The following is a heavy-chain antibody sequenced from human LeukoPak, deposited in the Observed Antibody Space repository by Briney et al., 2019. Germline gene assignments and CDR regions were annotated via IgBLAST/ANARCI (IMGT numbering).Heavy chain of an antibody. CDR1: GFTFSSYP. V-gene: IGHV3-30*04. D-gene: IGHD1-14*01. CDR3: AKPARTDAFDI. J-gene: IGHJ3*02. Sequence: GGSLRLSCAASGFTFSSYPIHWVRQAPGKGLEWVAVISYDGNNKYYADSVKGRFTISRDNSKNTLYLQMNSLRTEDTAVYYCAKPARTDAFDIWGQGTMITVSS. CDR2: ISYDGNNK.